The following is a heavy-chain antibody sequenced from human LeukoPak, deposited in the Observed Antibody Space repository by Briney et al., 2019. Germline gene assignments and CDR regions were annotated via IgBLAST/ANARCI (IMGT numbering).Heavy chain of an antibody. CDR3: ARYWWSGAAPGSWFDP. D-gene: IGHD2-15*01. CDR2: INYSGNT. V-gene: IGHV4-59*08. J-gene: IGHJ5*02. Sequence: SETLSLTCTVSGGSMSSYYWNWIRQPPGKGLEWIGYINYSGNTNYNPSLKSRVTISIDTSKNQFSLKLSSVTAADTAVYYCARYWWSGAAPGSWFDPWGQGTLVTVSS. CDR1: GGSMSSYY.